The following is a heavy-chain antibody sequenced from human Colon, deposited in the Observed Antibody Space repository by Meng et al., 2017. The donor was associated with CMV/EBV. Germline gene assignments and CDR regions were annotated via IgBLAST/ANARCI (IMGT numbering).Heavy chain of an antibody. CDR2: LFYGGSI. Sequence: TSRSYYWFWIRQPPAEVLVWIAGLFYGGSIYYNPFLQSRCPISSDTSKNHFSLSPTSVTAADTAVYYCARSTLAGYSGGWSLGAGDYWGQGALVTVSS. V-gene: IGHV4-39*07. CDR1: TSRSYY. CDR3: ARSTLAGYSGGWSLGAGDY. D-gene: IGHD6-19*01. J-gene: IGHJ4*02.